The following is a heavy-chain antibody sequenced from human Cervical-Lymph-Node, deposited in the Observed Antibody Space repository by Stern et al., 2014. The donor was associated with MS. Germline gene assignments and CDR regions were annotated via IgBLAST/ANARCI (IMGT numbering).Heavy chain of an antibody. J-gene: IGHJ4*02. CDR3: VRGRSIFDS. CDR1: GDSISSGDYY. D-gene: IGHD6-6*01. CDR2: IFYTGST. Sequence: VQLVESGPGLVKPSQTLSLTCTVSGDSISSGDYYWSWIRQTPGKGLEWMGFIFYTGSTYYNPSLKSRLTISVDTSKNTFSLKLNSVTAADTAVYYCVRGRSIFDSWGQGTLVAVSS. V-gene: IGHV4-30-4*01.